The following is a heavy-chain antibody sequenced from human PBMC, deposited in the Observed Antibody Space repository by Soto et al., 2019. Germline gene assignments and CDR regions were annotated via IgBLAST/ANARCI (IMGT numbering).Heavy chain of an antibody. CDR1: GGTFSSYA. J-gene: IGHJ3*02. Sequence: QVQLVQSGAEVKKPGSSVKVSCKASGGTFSSYAISWVRQAPGQGLEWMGGIIPIFGTANYAQKFQGRVTITADKSTSTAYMELSSLSSEDTAVYYCARFRWELRDHAFDIWGQGTMVTVSS. CDR2: IIPIFGTA. D-gene: IGHD2-15*01. V-gene: IGHV1-69*06. CDR3: ARFRWELRDHAFDI.